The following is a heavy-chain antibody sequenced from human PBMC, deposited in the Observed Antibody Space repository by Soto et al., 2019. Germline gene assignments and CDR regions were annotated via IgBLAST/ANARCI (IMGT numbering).Heavy chain of an antibody. V-gene: IGHV3-30-3*01. D-gene: IGHD6-19*01. CDR2: ISYDGSNK. CDR1: GFTFSSYA. J-gene: IGHJ4*02. CDR3: ARVLSGWYIDY. Sequence: PGGSLRLSCAASGFTFSSYAMHWVRQAPGKGLEWVAVISYDGSNKYYADSVKGRFTISRDNSKNTLYLQMNSLRAEDTAVYYCARVLSGWYIDYWGQGTLVTVSS.